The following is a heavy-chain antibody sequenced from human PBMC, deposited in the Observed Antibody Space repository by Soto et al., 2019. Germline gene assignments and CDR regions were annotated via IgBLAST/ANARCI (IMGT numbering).Heavy chain of an antibody. CDR2: INHSGST. D-gene: IGHD3-22*01. CDR3: ARALDYYYDSSGYYPGGDY. Sequence: QVQLQQWGAGLLKPSETLSLTCAVYGGSFSGYYWSWIRQPPGKGLEWIGEINHSGSTNYNPSLKSRVTISVDTSKNPFSLQLSSVTAADTAVYYCARALDYYYDSSGYYPGGDYWGQGTLVTVSS. CDR1: GGSFSGYY. J-gene: IGHJ4*02. V-gene: IGHV4-34*01.